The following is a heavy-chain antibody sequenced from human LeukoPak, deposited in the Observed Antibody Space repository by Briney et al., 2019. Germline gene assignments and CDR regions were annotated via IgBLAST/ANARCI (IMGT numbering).Heavy chain of an antibody. V-gene: IGHV1-2*02. CDR2: INPNSGGT. CDR1: GYAFTGYY. CDR3: ARVTRRVSFNDY. Sequence: ASVKVSCKASGYAFTGYYTHWVRQAPGQGLEWMGWINPNSGGTNYAQKFQGRVTMTRDTSISTAYMELSRLRSDDTAVYYCARVTRRVSFNDYWGQGTLVTVSS. J-gene: IGHJ4*02. D-gene: IGHD1-26*01.